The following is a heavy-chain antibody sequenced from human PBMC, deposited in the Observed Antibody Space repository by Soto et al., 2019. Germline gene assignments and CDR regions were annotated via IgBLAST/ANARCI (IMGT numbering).Heavy chain of an antibody. Sequence: GGSLRLSCAASGFTFSSYWMSWVRQAPGKGLEYVSDINSNGGSTYYADSVKGRFTISRDNSKNTLYLQMSSLRAEDTAVYYCVNSRGSYRSNYYYYGMDVWGQGTTVTVSS. J-gene: IGHJ6*02. CDR2: INSNGGST. D-gene: IGHD1-26*01. V-gene: IGHV3-64D*08. CDR1: GFTFSSYW. CDR3: VNSRGSYRSNYYYYGMDV.